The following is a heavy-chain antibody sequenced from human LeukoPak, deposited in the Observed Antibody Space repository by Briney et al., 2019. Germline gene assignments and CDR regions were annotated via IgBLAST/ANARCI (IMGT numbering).Heavy chain of an antibody. CDR3: ARAYQYCSGGRCYSYAFDI. J-gene: IGHJ3*02. D-gene: IGHD2-15*01. Sequence: GGSLRLSCAASGFTFSSYAMSWVRQAPGKGLEWVSAISGSGGSTYYADSVKGRFTISRDNSKNTLYLQMNSLRAEDTAVYYCARAYQYCSGGRCYSYAFDIWGQGTVVTVSS. CDR2: ISGSGGST. V-gene: IGHV3-23*01. CDR1: GFTFSSYA.